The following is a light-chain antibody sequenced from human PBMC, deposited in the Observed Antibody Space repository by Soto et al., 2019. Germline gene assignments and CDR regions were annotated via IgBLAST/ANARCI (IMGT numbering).Light chain of an antibody. Sequence: ELLWTQSPGTLSLSPVQRATLCCGASQSVSSSYLAWYQQKPGQAPRLLIYDASNRATGIPDRFSGSGSGTDFTLTISRLEAEDFAMYYCQQCGGSPTFGQGTKVDIK. CDR3: QQCGGSPT. V-gene: IGKV3-20*01. CDR2: DAS. CDR1: QSVSSSY. J-gene: IGKJ1*01.